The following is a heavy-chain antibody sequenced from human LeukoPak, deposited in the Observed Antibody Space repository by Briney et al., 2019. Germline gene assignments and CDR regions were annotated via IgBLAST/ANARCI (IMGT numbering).Heavy chain of an antibody. CDR2: MNPNSGNT. J-gene: IGHJ5*02. CDR3: ARDHCSSTSCYYNWFDP. Sequence: ASVTVSCTASVYTFTSCDINWVRQATGQGLEWMGWMNPNSGNTGYAQKFQGRVTMTRNTSISTAYMELSSLRSEDTAVYYCARDHCSSTSCYYNWFDPWGQGTLVTVSS. V-gene: IGHV1-8*01. CDR1: VYTFTSCD. D-gene: IGHD2-2*01.